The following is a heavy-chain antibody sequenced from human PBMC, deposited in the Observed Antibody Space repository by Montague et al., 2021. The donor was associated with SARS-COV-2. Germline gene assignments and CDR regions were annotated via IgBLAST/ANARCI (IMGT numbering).Heavy chain of an antibody. Sequence: SLRLSCAASTFTLSSYELNWVRQAPGKGLEWVSKITSSGIFIYYADSVKGRFTISRDDAKNSLYLQMNGLRAEDTGVYYCARNKVLRGDLDVWGQGTTVIVSS. CDR3: ARNKVLRGDLDV. CDR2: ITSSGIFI. J-gene: IGHJ6*02. D-gene: IGHD3-3*01. CDR1: TFTLSSYE. V-gene: IGHV3-48*03.